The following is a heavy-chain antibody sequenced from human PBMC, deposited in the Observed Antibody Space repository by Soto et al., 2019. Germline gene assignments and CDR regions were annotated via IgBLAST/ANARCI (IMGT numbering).Heavy chain of an antibody. D-gene: IGHD6-6*01. Sequence: ASVKVSCKASGGTFSSYAISWVRQAPGQGLEWMGGIIPIFGTANYAQKFQGRVTITADESTSTAYMELSSLRSEDTAVYYCARVPYQLAGNWYFDLWGRGTLVTVSS. J-gene: IGHJ2*01. V-gene: IGHV1-69*13. CDR1: GGTFSSYA. CDR3: ARVPYQLAGNWYFDL. CDR2: IIPIFGTA.